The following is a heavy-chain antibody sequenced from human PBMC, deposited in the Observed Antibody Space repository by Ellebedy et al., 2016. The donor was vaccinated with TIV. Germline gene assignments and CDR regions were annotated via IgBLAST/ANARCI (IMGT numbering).Heavy chain of an antibody. CDR3: ARPSDWNDGYFHY. D-gene: IGHD1-1*01. CDR1: GYTFTSYW. Sequence: GESLKISCKASGYTFTSYWIGWVRQMPGKGLEWMGIIYPSDSDTRYSPSFQGQVTISADKSINTTYLQWNSLKASDTAMFYCARPSDWNDGYFHYWGQGTLVTVSS. J-gene: IGHJ4*02. V-gene: IGHV5-51*01. CDR2: IYPSDSDT.